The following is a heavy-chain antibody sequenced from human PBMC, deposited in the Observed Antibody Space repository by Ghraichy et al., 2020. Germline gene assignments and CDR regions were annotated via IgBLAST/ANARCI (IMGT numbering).Heavy chain of an antibody. V-gene: IGHV4-59*08. CDR1: GDSINSYY. Sequence: GSLSLTCNVSGDSINSYYWGWVRQPPGKGLEWIGHVRYSGSTNYNPSLRSRVVVSLDASNNQFSLKLSSVTAADTAVYYCAKRKTGTTRYFDYWGQGTLVTVSS. J-gene: IGHJ4*02. CDR2: VRYSGST. CDR3: AKRKTGTTRYFDY. D-gene: IGHD1-1*01.